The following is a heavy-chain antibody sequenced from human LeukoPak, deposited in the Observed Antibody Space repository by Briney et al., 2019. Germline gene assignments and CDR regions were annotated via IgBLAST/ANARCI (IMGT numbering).Heavy chain of an antibody. CDR1: GCTFSSYA. V-gene: IGHV1-69*13. Sequence: SVKVSCKASGCTFSSYAISWVRRAPGQGLEWMGGIIPIFGTANYAQKFQGRVTITADESTSTAYMDLSSLRSEDTPVYYWARTPPLKRCSSTSCPSVYFYGVDVGGEGTTLTVPS. D-gene: IGHD2-2*01. CDR3: ARTPPLKRCSSTSCPSVYFYGVDV. J-gene: IGHJ6*04. CDR2: IIPIFGTA.